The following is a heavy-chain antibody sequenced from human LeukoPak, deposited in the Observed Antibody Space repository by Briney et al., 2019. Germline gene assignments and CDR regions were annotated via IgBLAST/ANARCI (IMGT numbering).Heavy chain of an antibody. J-gene: IGHJ4*02. CDR2: ISSSSSYI. CDR1: GLTVSDNY. CDR3: AARPGGVVPAADFDY. Sequence: GGSLRLSCVVSGLTVSDNYMNWVRQAPGKGLEWVSSISSSSSYIYYADSVKGRFTISRDNAKNSLYLQMNSLRAEDTAVYYCAARPGGVVPAADFDYWGQGTLVTVSS. V-gene: IGHV3-21*01. D-gene: IGHD2-2*01.